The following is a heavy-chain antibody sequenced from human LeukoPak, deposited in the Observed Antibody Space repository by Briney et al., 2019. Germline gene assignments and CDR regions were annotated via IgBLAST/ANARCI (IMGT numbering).Heavy chain of an antibody. V-gene: IGHV1-46*01. J-gene: IGHJ3*02. CDR2: INPSGGST. D-gene: IGHD6-13*01. CDR3: ARSLAAAGTFVVSGRKNAFDI. Sequence: GASVKVSCKASGYTFTSYYMHWVRQAPGQGLEWMGIINPSGGSTSYAQKFQGRVTMTRDTSTSIVYMELSSLRSEDTAVYYCARSLAAAGTFVVSGRKNAFDIWGQGTMVTVSS. CDR1: GYTFTSYY.